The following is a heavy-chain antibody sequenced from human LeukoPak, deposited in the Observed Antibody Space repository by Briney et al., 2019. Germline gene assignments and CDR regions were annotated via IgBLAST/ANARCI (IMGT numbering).Heavy chain of an antibody. CDR1: GFTFSSFG. CDR2: ISSGTPYI. CDR3: ARQSNYYGMDV. Sequence: PGGSLRLSCAASGFTFSSFGMNWVRQAPGKGLEGVSSISSGTPYIYYADSVEGRFTISRDNAKNSLYLQMNSLRAEDTAVYYCARQSNYYGMDVWGQGTTVTVSS. J-gene: IGHJ6*02. V-gene: IGHV3-21*01.